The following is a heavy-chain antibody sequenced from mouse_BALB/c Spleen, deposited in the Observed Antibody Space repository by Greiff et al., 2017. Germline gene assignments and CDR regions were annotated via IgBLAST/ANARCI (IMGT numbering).Heavy chain of an antibody. J-gene: IGHJ2*01. D-gene: IGHD4-1*01. CDR1: GYTFTSYW. CDR3: ARILLGRGYFDY. V-gene: IGHV1-87*01. CDR2: IYPGDGDT. Sequence: SGAELARPGASVKLSCKASGYTFTSYWMQWVKQRPGQGLEWIGAIYPGDGDTRYTQKFKGKATLTADKSSSTAYMQLSSLASEDSAVYYCARILLGRGYFDYWGQGTTLTVSS.